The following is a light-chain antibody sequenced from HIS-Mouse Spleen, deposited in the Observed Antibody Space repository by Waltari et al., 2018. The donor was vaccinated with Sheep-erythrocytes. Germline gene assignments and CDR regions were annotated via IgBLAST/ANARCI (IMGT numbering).Light chain of an antibody. Sequence: PGQSITISCTGTSSDVGSYNLVSWYQQHPGKAPKLIIYEGSKRPSGVSNRFSGSKSGNTASLTISGLQAEDEADYYCCSYAGSSTLVFGGGTKLTVL. J-gene: IGLJ2*01. CDR1: SSDVGSYNL. CDR2: EGS. CDR3: CSYAGSSTLV. V-gene: IGLV2-23*01.